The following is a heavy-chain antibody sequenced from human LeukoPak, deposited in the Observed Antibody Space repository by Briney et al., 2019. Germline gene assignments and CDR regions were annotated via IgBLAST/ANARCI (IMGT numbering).Heavy chain of an antibody. CDR3: ARELLATWEGSSWYSHWSDP. V-gene: IGHV4-59*01. D-gene: IGHD6-13*01. CDR1: GGSISSYY. Sequence: TPSETLSLTCTVSGGSISSYYWSWIRQPPGKGLEWIGYIYYSGSTNYNPSLKSRVTISVDTSKNQFSLKLSSVTAADTAVYYCARELLATWEGSSWYSHWSDPWGQGTLVTVSS. J-gene: IGHJ5*02. CDR2: IYYSGST.